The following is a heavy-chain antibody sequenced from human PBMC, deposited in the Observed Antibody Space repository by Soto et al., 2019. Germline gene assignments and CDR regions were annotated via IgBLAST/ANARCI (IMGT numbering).Heavy chain of an antibody. V-gene: IGHV4-59*01. CDR1: GGSITTYQ. J-gene: IGHJ4*02. Sequence: SETQSLTCTVSGGSITTYQWSWIRQPPGKGLEWIGGYSGFTDYNPSLESRATISVDHSKNQFSLTLRSVTAADTAVYYCARDYGDYSFFFDYWGQGALVTVSS. D-gene: IGHD4-17*01. CDR3: ARDYGDYSFFFDY. CDR2: YSGFT.